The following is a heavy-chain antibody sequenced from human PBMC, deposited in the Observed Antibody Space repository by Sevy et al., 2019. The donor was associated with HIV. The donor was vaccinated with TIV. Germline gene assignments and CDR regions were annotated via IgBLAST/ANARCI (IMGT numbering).Heavy chain of an antibody. CDR2: ISAHNGDT. Sequence: ASVKVSCKASGYTFTSYRVSWVRQAPGQGLEWMGWISAHNGDTHYAQKFQGRVTMTTDTPTSTAYMDLRSLRSDDTXXXXXXXXXXXXXXCYSLAYWGQGTLVTVSS. CDR3: XXXXXXXXXCYSLAY. D-gene: IGHD2-15*01. V-gene: IGHV1-18*01. J-gene: IGHJ4*02. CDR1: GYTFTSYR.